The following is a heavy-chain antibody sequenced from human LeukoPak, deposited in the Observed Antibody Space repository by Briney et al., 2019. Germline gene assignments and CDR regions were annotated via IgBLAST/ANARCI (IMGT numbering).Heavy chain of an antibody. D-gene: IGHD5-18*01. J-gene: IGHJ4*02. CDR2: IYHNGNT. V-gene: IGHV4-30-2*01. CDR1: GGSISSGGYS. Sequence: SETLSLTCAVSGGSISSGGYSWSWIRQPPGKGLEWIGYIYHNGNTYYSPSLKSRVTISVDRSKNQLTLKLSSVTAADTAMYYCASGGYSYGFDYWGQGTLVTVSS. CDR3: ASGGYSYGFDY.